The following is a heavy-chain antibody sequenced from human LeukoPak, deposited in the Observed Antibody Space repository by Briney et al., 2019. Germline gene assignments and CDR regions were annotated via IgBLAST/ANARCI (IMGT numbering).Heavy chain of an antibody. Sequence: GRSLRLSCAASGFTFRTYGMHWVRQAPGKGLEWVAVISYDGSNKYYADSVKGRFTISRDNSKNTLYLQMNSLRAEDTAVYYCAKDGAYCSGGSCYSDDYDYWGQGTLVTVSS. V-gene: IGHV3-30*18. J-gene: IGHJ4*02. CDR1: GFTFRTYG. CDR2: ISYDGSNK. D-gene: IGHD2-15*01. CDR3: AKDGAYCSGGSCYSDDYDY.